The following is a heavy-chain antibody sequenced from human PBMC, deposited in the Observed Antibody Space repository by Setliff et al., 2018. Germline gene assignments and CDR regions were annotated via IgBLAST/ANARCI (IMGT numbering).Heavy chain of an antibody. CDR2: VYYGAGT. CDR1: GFTFSSYS. Sequence: ESLKISCAASGFTFSSYSMNWVRQPPGQGLEWIGSVYYGAGTYYNPSLERRVSISLDKSKNQFSLKLASVTAADTAIYYCVRDEAGHGLYNYFDPWGQGTLVTVSS. J-gene: IGHJ5*02. D-gene: IGHD3-16*01. V-gene: IGHV4-39*07. CDR3: VRDEAGHGLYNYFDP.